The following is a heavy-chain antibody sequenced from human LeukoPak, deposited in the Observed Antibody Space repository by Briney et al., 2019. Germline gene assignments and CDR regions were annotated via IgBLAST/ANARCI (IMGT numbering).Heavy chain of an antibody. CDR2: TYPGDSDT. J-gene: IGHJ4*02. V-gene: IGHV5-51*01. Sequence: GESLKISCKGSGYSFTSYWIGWVRQMPGKGLEWMGITYPGDSDTRYSPSFQGQVTISADKSISTAYLQWSSLKASDTAMYYCARPGSAATQPFDYWGQGTLVTVSS. CDR3: ARPGSAATQPFDY. D-gene: IGHD2-15*01. CDR1: GYSFTSYW.